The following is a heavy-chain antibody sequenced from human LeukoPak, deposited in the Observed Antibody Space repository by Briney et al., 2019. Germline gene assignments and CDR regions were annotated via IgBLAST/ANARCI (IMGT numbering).Heavy chain of an antibody. CDR3: EKLVYSSGWRDY. CDR2: ISGSGGSI. V-gene: IGHV3-23*01. CDR1: GFTFSSYA. Sequence: GGSLRLSCAASGFTFSSYAMCWVRQTPGKGLEWVSSISGSGGSIYYADSVKGRFTISRDNSKNTLYLQMSSLRGEDTAFYYCEKLVYSSGWRDYWGQGTLVTVSS. D-gene: IGHD6-19*01. J-gene: IGHJ4*02.